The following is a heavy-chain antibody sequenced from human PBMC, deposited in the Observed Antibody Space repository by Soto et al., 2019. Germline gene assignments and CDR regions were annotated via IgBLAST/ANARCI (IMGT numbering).Heavy chain of an antibody. V-gene: IGHV4-4*02. CDR1: GGSISSSNW. D-gene: IGHD6-13*01. CDR2: IYHSGST. CDR3: ARAAMGGSSWPFDY. J-gene: IGHJ4*02. Sequence: SETLSLTCAGSGGSISSSNWWSWVRQPPGKGLEWIGEIYHSGSTIYNPSLKSRVTISVDKSKNQFSLKLSSVTAADTAVYYCARAAMGGSSWPFDYWGQGTLVTVSS.